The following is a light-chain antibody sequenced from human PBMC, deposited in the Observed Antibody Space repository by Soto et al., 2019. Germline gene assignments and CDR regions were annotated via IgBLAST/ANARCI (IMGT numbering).Light chain of an antibody. Sequence: QSALTQPASVSGSPGQSITISCTGTSSDVGGYNYVSWYQQHPGKAPKLMIYEVSNRPSGVSNRLSGSKSGNTASLTISWLQAVVEAGFDGSSHSTVATQFFGGG. V-gene: IGLV2-14*01. J-gene: IGLJ2*01. CDR2: EVS. CDR1: SSDVGGYNY. CDR3: SSHSTVATQF.